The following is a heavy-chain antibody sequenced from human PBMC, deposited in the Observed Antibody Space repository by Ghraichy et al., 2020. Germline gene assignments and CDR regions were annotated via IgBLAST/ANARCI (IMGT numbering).Heavy chain of an antibody. CDR3: ARYSYGFYWYFDL. CDR2: IYYSGST. V-gene: IGHV4-31*03. CDR1: GGSISSGGYY. D-gene: IGHD2-21*01. J-gene: IGHJ2*01. Sequence: TLSLTCTVSGGSISSGGYYWSWIRQHPGKGLEWIGYIYYSGSTYYNPSLKSRVTISVDTSKNQFSLKLSSVTAADTAVYYCARYSYGFYWYFDLWGRGTLVTVSS.